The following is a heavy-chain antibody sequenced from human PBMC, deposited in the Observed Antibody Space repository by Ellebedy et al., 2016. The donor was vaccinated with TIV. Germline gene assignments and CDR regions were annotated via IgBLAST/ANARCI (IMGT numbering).Heavy chain of an antibody. D-gene: IGHD6-19*01. V-gene: IGHV3-30*02. CDR2: KRFDGRNE. Sequence: GGSLRLSCVASGFSLSNYGMHWVRQAPGKGLEWVAFKRFDGRNEYNGDSVKGRFFISRDVSKNTLFLQMNRLTSEDTGIYYCTRETNPPPGALAGTGFDCWGQGTLVIVSS. CDR3: TRETNPPPGALAGTGFDC. J-gene: IGHJ4*02. CDR1: GFSLSNYG.